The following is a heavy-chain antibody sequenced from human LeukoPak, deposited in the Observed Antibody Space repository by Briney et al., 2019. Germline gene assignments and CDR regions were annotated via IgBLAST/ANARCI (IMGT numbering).Heavy chain of an antibody. CDR3: ASPAAGSNFDC. CDR2: ISSSSSYT. D-gene: IGHD6-13*01. CDR1: GFTFSDYY. V-gene: IGHV3-11*03. J-gene: IGHJ4*02. Sequence: GGSPRLSCAASGFTFSDYYMSWIRQAPGKGLEWVSYISSSSSYTNYADSVKGRFTISRDNSKNSLYLQMNSLRAEDTAVYYCASPAAGSNFDCWGQGTLVTVSS.